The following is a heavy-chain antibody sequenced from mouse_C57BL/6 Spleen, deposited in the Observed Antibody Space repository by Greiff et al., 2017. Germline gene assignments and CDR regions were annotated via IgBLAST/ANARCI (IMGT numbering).Heavy chain of an antibody. J-gene: IGHJ1*03. CDR3: ARSNWDKDWYFDV. CDR1: GFNIKNTY. D-gene: IGHD4-1*01. CDR2: IDPANGNT. V-gene: IGHV14-3*01. Sequence: VQLKESVAELVRPGASVKLSYTASGFNIKNTYMHWVKQRPEQGLEWIGRIDPANGNTKYAPKFQGKATITADTSSNTAYLQLSSLTSEDTAIYYCARSNWDKDWYFDVWGTGTTVTVSS.